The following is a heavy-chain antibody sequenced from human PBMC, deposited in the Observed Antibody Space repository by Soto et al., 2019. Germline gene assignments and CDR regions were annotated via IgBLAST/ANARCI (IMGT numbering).Heavy chain of an antibody. V-gene: IGHV4-39*01. CDR2: IYYSGST. J-gene: IGHJ2*01. CDR1: GGSISSSSYY. D-gene: IGHD2-2*02. CDR3: ARQQRLYVERWYFDL. Sequence: QLQLQESGPGLVKPSETLSLTCTVSGGSISSSSYYWGWIRQPPGKGLEWIGSIYYSGSTYYNPSLKSRVTISVDTSKNQFSLKLSSVTAADTAVYYCARQQRLYVERWYFDLWGRGTLVTVSS.